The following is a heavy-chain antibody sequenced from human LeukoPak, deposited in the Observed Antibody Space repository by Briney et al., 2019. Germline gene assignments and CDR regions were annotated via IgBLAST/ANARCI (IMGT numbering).Heavy chain of an antibody. V-gene: IGHV3-30-3*01. CDR3: ATTSYDISTAYSGFDC. D-gene: IGHD3-9*01. Sequence: GGSLRLSCAASGFTFSSYAMYWVRQAPGKGLEWVAVISYDGSNKYYADSVKGRFTISRDNSKNTLYLQMNSLRPEDTAVYYCATTSYDISTAYSGFDCWGQGTLVTVSS. J-gene: IGHJ4*02. CDR2: ISYDGSNK. CDR1: GFTFSSYA.